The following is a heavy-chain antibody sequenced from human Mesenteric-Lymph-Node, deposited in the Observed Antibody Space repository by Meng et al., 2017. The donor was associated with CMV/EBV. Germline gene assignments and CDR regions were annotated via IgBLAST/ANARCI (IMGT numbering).Heavy chain of an antibody. Sequence: GGSLRLSCAASGFTFSSYDMHWVRQATGKGLEWVSAIGTAGDTYYPGSVKGRFTISREDAKNSLYLQMNSLRAGDTAVYYFATGYCSGTTCYRAYLGQGTLVTVSS. J-gene: IGHJ4*02. CDR2: IGTAGDT. D-gene: IGHD2-2*02. CDR1: GFTFSSYD. V-gene: IGHV3-13*01. CDR3: ATGYCSGTTCYRAY.